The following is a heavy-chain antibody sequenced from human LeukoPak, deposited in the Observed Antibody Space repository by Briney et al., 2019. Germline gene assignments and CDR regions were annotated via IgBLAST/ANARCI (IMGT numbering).Heavy chain of an antibody. CDR1: GFTFSSYA. J-gene: IGHJ1*01. Sequence: PGGSLRLSCAASGFTFSSYAMSWVRRAPGKGLEWVSAISGSGGSTYYADSVKGRFTISRDNSKNTLYLQMNSLRAEDTAVYYCANCNQLLPKWFQHWGQGTLVTVSS. CDR2: ISGSGGST. D-gene: IGHD2-2*01. V-gene: IGHV3-23*01. CDR3: ANCNQLLPKWFQH.